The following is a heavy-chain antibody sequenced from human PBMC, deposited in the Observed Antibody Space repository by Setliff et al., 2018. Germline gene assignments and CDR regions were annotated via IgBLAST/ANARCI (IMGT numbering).Heavy chain of an antibody. CDR3: ARVTMVRDDAFDI. Sequence: SVKVSCKASGGTFRNYGISWVRQAPGQGLDWMGGIIPIFGTANYAQKFQGRVTITTDDSTNTAYMELSSLRSEDTAVYYCARVTMVRDDAFDIWGQGTMVTVSS. CDR1: GGTFRNYG. V-gene: IGHV1-69*05. D-gene: IGHD3-10*01. CDR2: IIPIFGTA. J-gene: IGHJ3*02.